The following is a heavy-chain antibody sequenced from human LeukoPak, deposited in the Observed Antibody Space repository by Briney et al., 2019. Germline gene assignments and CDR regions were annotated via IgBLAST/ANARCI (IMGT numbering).Heavy chain of an antibody. V-gene: IGHV3-48*03. CDR1: GFTFSSYE. D-gene: IGHD5-12*01. J-gene: IGHJ4*02. Sequence: QPGGSLRLSCAASGFTFSSYEMNWVRQAPGKGLEWVSYISSSGSTIYYADSVKGRFTISRDNAKNSLYLQMNSLRAEDTAVYYCARDGETRAIVATIEYWGQGTLVTVSS. CDR3: ARDGETRAIVATIEY. CDR2: ISSSGSTI.